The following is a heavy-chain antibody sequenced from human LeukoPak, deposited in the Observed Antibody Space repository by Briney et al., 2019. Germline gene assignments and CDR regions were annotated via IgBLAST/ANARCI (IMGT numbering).Heavy chain of an antibody. J-gene: IGHJ4*02. CDR3: ARNTRIARGGSYLYFLYYFDS. Sequence: SVKVSCKAAGGTFSSYAFSLVRQAPGQGLEWMGGITPILGTSNYAQKVKGRATITTDESTSTAYMELSSLRSDDTAVYYCARNTRIARGGSYLYFLYYFDSWGQGTLVTVSS. D-gene: IGHD1-26*01. CDR2: ITPILGTS. V-gene: IGHV1-69*05. CDR1: GGTFSSYA.